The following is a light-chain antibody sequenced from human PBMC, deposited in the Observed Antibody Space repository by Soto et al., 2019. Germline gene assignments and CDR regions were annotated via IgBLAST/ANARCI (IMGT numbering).Light chain of an antibody. Sequence: QSVLTQPASVSGSPGQSITFSCTGTSSDVGVYNYVSWYQQHPGKAPKLMIYEVSHRPSGVSNRFSGSKSGNTASLTISGLQAEDEDDYYCSSYTSSNTWVFGGGTKLTVL. CDR2: EVS. V-gene: IGLV2-14*01. CDR3: SSYTSSNTWV. J-gene: IGLJ3*02. CDR1: SSDVGVYNY.